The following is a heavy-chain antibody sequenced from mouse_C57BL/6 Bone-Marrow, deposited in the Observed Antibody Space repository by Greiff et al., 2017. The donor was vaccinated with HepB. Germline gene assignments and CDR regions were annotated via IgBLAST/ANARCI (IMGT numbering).Heavy chain of an antibody. V-gene: IGHV5-9-1*02. CDR3: TLIYYDYDGFAY. D-gene: IGHD2-4*01. Sequence: EVQGVESGEGLVKPGGSLKLSCAASGFTFSSYAMSWFRQTPEKRLEWVAYISSGGDYIYYADTVKGRFTISRDNARNTLYLQMSSLKSEDTAMYYCTLIYYDYDGFAYWGQGTLVTVSA. J-gene: IGHJ3*01. CDR1: GFTFSSYA. CDR2: ISSGGDYI.